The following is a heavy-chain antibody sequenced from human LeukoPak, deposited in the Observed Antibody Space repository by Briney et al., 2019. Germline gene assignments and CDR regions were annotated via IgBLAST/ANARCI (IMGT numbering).Heavy chain of an antibody. CDR2: IYYSET. V-gene: IGHV4-59*08. Sequence: PSETLSLTCTVSGVSISTSYWSWVRQPPGKGLEWIAYIYYSETNYNPSLKSRVTISADMSKNQLSLKLNSVAAADTAVYYCARLNAYKSVFDIWGRGTMVTVSS. D-gene: IGHD5-24*01. CDR3: ARLNAYKSVFDI. CDR1: GVSISTSY. J-gene: IGHJ3*02.